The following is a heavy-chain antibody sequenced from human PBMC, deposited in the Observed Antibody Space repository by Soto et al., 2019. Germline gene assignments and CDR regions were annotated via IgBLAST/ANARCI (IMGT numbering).Heavy chain of an antibody. Sequence: ASVKVSCKASGYTFTGYYMHWVRQAPGQGLEWMGWINPNRGGTNYAQKFQGWVTMTRDTSISTAYMELSRLRSDDTAVYYCARDSSLGGFDIWGQGTMVTVSS. CDR2: INPNRGGT. V-gene: IGHV1-2*04. CDR3: ARDSSLGGFDI. D-gene: IGHD6-19*01. CDR1: GYTFTGYY. J-gene: IGHJ3*02.